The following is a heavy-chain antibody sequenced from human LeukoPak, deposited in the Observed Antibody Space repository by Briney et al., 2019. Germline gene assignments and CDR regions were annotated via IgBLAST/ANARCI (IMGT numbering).Heavy chain of an antibody. J-gene: IGHJ4*02. CDR3: ASTHPHSYGHYTFDY. D-gene: IGHD5-18*01. CDR1: GFTFSSYA. V-gene: IGHV3-30-3*01. CDR2: ISYDGSNK. Sequence: PGRSLRLSCAASGFTFSSYAMLWVRQAPGKGLEWVAVISYDGSNKYYADSVKGRFTISRDNSKNTLYLQMNSLRAEDTAVYYCASTHPHSYGHYTFDYWGQGTLVTVSS.